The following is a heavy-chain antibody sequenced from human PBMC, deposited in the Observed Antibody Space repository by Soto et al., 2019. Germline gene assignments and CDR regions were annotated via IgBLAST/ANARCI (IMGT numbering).Heavy chain of an antibody. Sequence: LSLTCTVSDGSISSYYWSWIRQPPGKGLEWIGYIYYSGSTNYNPSLKSRVTISVDTSKNQFSLKLSSVTAADTAVYYCAISMVRGVFDYWGQGTLVTVSS. CDR1: DGSISSYY. CDR3: AISMVRGVFDY. D-gene: IGHD3-10*01. V-gene: IGHV4-59*01. J-gene: IGHJ4*02. CDR2: IYYSGST.